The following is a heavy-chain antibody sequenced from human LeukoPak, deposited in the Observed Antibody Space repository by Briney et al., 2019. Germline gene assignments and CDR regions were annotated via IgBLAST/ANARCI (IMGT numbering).Heavy chain of an antibody. Sequence: SGPTLVKPTQTLTLTCTFSGFSLSTSGVGVGLIRQPPGKALEWLAPIYWDDDKRYSPSLKSRLTITKDTSKNQVVLTMTNMDPVDTATYYCAHRPGNLAYDCWGQGTLVTVSS. J-gene: IGHJ4*02. V-gene: IGHV2-5*02. D-gene: IGHD1-26*01. CDR2: IYWDDDK. CDR3: AHRPGNLAYDC. CDR1: GFSLSTSGVG.